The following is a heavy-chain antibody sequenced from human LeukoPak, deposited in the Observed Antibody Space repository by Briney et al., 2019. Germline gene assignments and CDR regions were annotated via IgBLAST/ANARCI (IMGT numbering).Heavy chain of an antibody. CDR3: ARRIKRSYGMDV. CDR2: IYYSGST. V-gene: IGHV4-59*08. CDR1: GGSISSYY. D-gene: IGHD2/OR15-2a*01. J-gene: IGHJ6*02. Sequence: SETLSLTCTASGGSISSYYWSWIRQPPGKGLEWIGYIYYSGSTNYNPSLKSRVTISVDTSKNQFSLKLSSVTAADTAVYYCARRIKRSYGMDVWGQGTTVTVSS.